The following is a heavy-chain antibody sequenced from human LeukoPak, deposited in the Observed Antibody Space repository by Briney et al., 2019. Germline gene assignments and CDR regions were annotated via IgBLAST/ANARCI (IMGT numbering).Heavy chain of an antibody. CDR1: GFTFSSYS. V-gene: IGHV3-21*01. Sequence: PGGSLRLSCAASGFTFSSYSMNWVRQAPGKGQEWVSSISSSSSYIYYADSVKGRFTISRDNAKNSLYLQMNSLRAEDTAVYYCATLDYGDYAAGYGMDVWGKGTTVTVSS. J-gene: IGHJ6*04. CDR3: ATLDYGDYAAGYGMDV. D-gene: IGHD4-17*01. CDR2: ISSSSSYI.